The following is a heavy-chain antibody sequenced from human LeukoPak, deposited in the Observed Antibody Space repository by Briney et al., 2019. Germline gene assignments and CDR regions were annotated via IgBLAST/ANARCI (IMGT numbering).Heavy chain of an antibody. CDR1: GYTFTGYY. D-gene: IGHD3-10*01. CDR2: INPNSGGT. Sequence: ASVKVSCKASGYTFTGYYMHWVRQAPGQGLEWMGWINPNSGGTNYAQKFQGWVTVTRDTSISTAYMELSRLRSDDTAVYYCARGRRSGITMVRGVNGPYYFDYWGQGTLVTVSS. CDR3: ARGRRSGITMVRGVNGPYYFDY. V-gene: IGHV1-2*04. J-gene: IGHJ4*02.